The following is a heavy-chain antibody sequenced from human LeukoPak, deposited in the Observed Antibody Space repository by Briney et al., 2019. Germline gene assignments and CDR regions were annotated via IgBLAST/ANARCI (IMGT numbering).Heavy chain of an antibody. CDR2: IYSSGST. CDR1: GGSISSTYYY. V-gene: IGHV4-30-4*01. Sequence: PSQTLSLTCTVSGGSISSTYYYWSWVRQPPGKGLEWIGYIYSSGSTSYNPFLRSRVTMAVDTSKNQFSLKLTSVTAADTAVYYCARGPTMTTDYWGQGTLVTVSS. CDR3: ARGPTMTTDY. J-gene: IGHJ4*02. D-gene: IGHD4-17*01.